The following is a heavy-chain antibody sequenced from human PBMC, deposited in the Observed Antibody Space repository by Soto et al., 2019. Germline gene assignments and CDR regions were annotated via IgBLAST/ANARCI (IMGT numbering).Heavy chain of an antibody. D-gene: IGHD3-10*01. CDR2: IYYSGYT. J-gene: IGHJ4*02. V-gene: IGHV4-59*08. CDR1: GGSISPYY. CDR3: ARLIRDASGSYRLDY. Sequence: QVQLQESGPGRVKPSETLSLTCTASGGSISPYYWSWIRQPPGEGMEWLGYIYYSGYTNYIPSLKSRLTISVDTSKNQFSLRLSSVTAADTAVYFCARLIRDASGSYRLDYWGRGTLVTVSS.